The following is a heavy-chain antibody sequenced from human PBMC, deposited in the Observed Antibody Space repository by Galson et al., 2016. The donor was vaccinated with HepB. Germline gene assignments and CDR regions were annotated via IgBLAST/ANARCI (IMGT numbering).Heavy chain of an antibody. CDR3: ARDRGSAQYFFDS. V-gene: IGHV6-1*01. J-gene: IGHJ4*02. CDR2: TYYRSQWYN. CDR1: GDSVGSYSSA. Sequence: CAISGDSVGSYSSAWDWIRQSPSKGLEWLGRTYYRSQWYNDYAVSVKSRIIIKADTSKNLFSLQLNSVTPEDTAMYYCARDRGSAQYFFDSWGQGTLATVSS.